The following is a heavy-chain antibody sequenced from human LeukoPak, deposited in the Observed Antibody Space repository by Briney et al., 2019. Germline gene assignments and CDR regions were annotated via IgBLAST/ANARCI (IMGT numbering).Heavy chain of an antibody. D-gene: IGHD2-15*01. CDR2: TYYRSKWYN. CDR3: ARDRPFWYCSGGSCPYFDY. V-gene: IGHV6-1*01. J-gene: IGHJ4*02. Sequence: SQTLSLTCAISGVSVSSNSAAWNWIRQSPSRGLEWLGRTYYRSKWYNDYAVSVKSRITINPDTSKNQFSLQLNSVTPEDTAVYYCARDRPFWYCSGGSCPYFDYWGQGTLVTVSS. CDR1: GVSVSSNSAA.